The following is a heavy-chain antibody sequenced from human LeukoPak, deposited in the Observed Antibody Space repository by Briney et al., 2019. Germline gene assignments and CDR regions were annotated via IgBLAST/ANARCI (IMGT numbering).Heavy chain of an antibody. J-gene: IGHJ5*02. D-gene: IGHD3-10*01. V-gene: IGHV4-61*01. CDR1: GGSVSSGSYY. Sequence: PSETLSLTCTVSGGSVSSGSYYWSWIRQPPGKGLEWIGYIYYSGSAKYNPSLKSRATISVDTSKNQFSLKLTSVTAADTAVYYCARGFGDWGLSWFDPWGQGTLVTVSS. CDR3: ARGFGDWGLSWFDP. CDR2: IYYSGSA.